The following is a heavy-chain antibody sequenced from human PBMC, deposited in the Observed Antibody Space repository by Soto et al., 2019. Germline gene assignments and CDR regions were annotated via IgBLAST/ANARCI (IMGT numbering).Heavy chain of an antibody. CDR3: ARGAYCSGGSCLRLWGGAFDI. Sequence: KVSCKASGGTFGSYPISWVRQAPGQGLEWMGRIIPILGIANYAQKFQGRVTITADKSTSTAYMELSSLRSEDTAVYYCARGAYCSGGSCLRLWGGAFDIWGQRTMVTVS. CDR1: GGTFGSYP. CDR2: IIPILGIA. V-gene: IGHV1-69*04. J-gene: IGHJ3*02. D-gene: IGHD2-15*01.